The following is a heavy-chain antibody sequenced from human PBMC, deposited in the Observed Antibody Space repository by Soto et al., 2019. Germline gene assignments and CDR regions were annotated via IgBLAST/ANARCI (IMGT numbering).Heavy chain of an antibody. CDR3: ARGSGTSGYSGYDESIFDY. Sequence: SVKVSCKASGGTFSSYAISWVRQAPGQGLEWMGGIIPIFGTANYAQKFQGRVTITADKSTSTAYMELSSLRSEDTAVYYCARGSGTSGYSGYDESIFDYWGQGTLVTVSS. CDR1: GGTFSSYA. D-gene: IGHD5-12*01. V-gene: IGHV1-69*06. CDR2: IIPIFGTA. J-gene: IGHJ4*02.